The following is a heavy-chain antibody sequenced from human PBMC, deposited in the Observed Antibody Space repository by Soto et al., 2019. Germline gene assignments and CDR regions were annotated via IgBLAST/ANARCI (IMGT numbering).Heavy chain of an antibody. CDR1: GGSFSGYY. V-gene: IGHV4-34*01. D-gene: IGHD3-16*02. Sequence: SETLSLTCAVYGGSFSGYYWSWIRQPPGKGLEWIGEINHSGSTNYNPSLKSRVTISVDTSKNQFSLKLSSVTAADTAVYYCASQGVIVIGENYYYGMDVWGQGTTVTVS. CDR3: ASQGVIVIGENYYYGMDV. CDR2: INHSGST. J-gene: IGHJ6*02.